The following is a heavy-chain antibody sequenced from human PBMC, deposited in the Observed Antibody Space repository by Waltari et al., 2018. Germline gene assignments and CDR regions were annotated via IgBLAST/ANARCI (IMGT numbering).Heavy chain of an antibody. V-gene: IGHV3-53*01. Sequence: EVQLVESGGGLIQPGGSRSLSCAVSGFTASNNYMSWVRQAPGKGLEGVSVIYSGGSTYYADSMKGRFTISRDNSKNTLFLQMNSLRAEDTALYYCARGGAHAFNIWGQGTMVTVSS. D-gene: IGHD1-26*01. CDR2: IYSGGST. CDR1: GFTASNNY. J-gene: IGHJ3*02. CDR3: ARGGAHAFNI.